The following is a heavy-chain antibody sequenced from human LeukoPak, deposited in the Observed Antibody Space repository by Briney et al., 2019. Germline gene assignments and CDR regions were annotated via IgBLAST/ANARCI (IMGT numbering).Heavy chain of an antibody. V-gene: IGHV1-2*06. D-gene: IGHD5-24*01. CDR3: ARVKAITGLQLEDAFDM. CDR2: INPNNGGT. CDR1: GYTLTELS. J-gene: IGHJ3*02. Sequence: ASVKVSCKVSGYTLTELSMHWVRQAPGQGLEWMGRINPNNGGTNYAQKFQGRVTMTRDTSISTAYMDLSRLRSDDTAVYYCARVKAITGLQLEDAFDMWGQGTMVTVSS.